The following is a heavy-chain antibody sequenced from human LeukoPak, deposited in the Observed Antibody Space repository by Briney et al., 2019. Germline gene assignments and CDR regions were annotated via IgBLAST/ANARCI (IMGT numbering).Heavy chain of an antibody. CDR1: GFTFSNYG. D-gene: IGHD3-3*01. CDR3: ARDNPTYYDFWSGYYLDY. V-gene: IGHV3-33*01. CDR2: IWYDGSNK. J-gene: IGHJ4*02. Sequence: GRSLRLSCAASGFTFSNYGMHWVRQAPGKGLEWVAVIWYDGSNKYYTDSVKGRFTISRDNSKNTLYLQMNSLRAEDTAVYYCARDNPTYYDFWSGYYLDYWGQGTLVTVSS.